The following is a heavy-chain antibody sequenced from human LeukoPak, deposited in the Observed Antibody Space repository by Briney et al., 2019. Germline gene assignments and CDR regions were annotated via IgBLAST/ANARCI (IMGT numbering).Heavy chain of an antibody. D-gene: IGHD5-18*01. CDR1: GGSISSSSYY. Sequence: SETLSLTCTVSGGSISSSSYYWGWIRQPPGKGLEWIGNIYYSGSTYYNPSLKSRVTISVDTSKNQFSLKLSSVTAADTAVYYCARKRGRPAMVQYFDYWGQGTLVTVSS. CDR2: IYYSGST. CDR3: ARKRGRPAMVQYFDY. V-gene: IGHV4-39*07. J-gene: IGHJ4*02.